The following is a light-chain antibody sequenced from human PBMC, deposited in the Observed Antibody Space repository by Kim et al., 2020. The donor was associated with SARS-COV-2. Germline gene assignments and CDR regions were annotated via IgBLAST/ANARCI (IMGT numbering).Light chain of an antibody. V-gene: IGKV1-5*03. Sequence: LSASVGYRVIITCRASQSVTTWLAWYQQKAGKAPKLLISKTSTLESGVPSRFSGNGYGREFTLTISSLQPDDFATYYCQQYYNYVTFGQGTKLEI. CDR2: KTS. J-gene: IGKJ2*01. CDR1: QSVTTW. CDR3: QQYYNYVT.